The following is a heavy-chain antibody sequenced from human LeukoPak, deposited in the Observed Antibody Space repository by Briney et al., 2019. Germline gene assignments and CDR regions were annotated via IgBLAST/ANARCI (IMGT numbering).Heavy chain of an antibody. D-gene: IGHD6-6*01. Sequence: ASVKVSCKASGYTFTDYYIHWVRQAPGQGLEWMGWINPNSRGTNYAQKFQGRVTMTRDMSTTTVYMELTRLRSDDTAVYYCARGLVGGFDSWGLGTLVTLSS. V-gene: IGHV1-2*02. CDR1: GYTFTDYY. J-gene: IGHJ4*02. CDR2: INPNSRGT. CDR3: ARGLVGGFDS.